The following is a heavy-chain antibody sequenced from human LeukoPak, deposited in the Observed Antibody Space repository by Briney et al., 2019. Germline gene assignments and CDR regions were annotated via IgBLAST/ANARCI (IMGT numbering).Heavy chain of an antibody. J-gene: IGHJ5*02. CDR1: GDSISSGDYS. V-gene: IGHV4-30-2*01. Sequence: TSQTLSLTCAVSGDSISSGDYSWSWIRQPSGKGLEGIGYIFHSGSSYYNPSLKSRVTISVDKSKNQFSLRLTSVTAADTAVYYCARELWFVNAPGSWFDPWGQGTLVTVSS. D-gene: IGHD3-10*01. CDR3: ARELWFVNAPGSWFDP. CDR2: IFHSGSS.